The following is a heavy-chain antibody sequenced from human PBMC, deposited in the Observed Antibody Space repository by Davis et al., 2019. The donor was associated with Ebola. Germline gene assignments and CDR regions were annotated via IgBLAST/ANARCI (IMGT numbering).Heavy chain of an antibody. Sequence: SLKISCAASGFTFDDYAMHWVRQAPGKGLEWVSGISWNNGSIGYADSVKGRFTISRDNAKNSLYLQMNSLRAEDTAVYYCSGWHRAYYYGMDVWGQGTTVTVSS. CDR3: SGWHRAYYYGMDV. CDR1: GFTFDDYA. D-gene: IGHD3-10*01. CDR2: ISWNNGSI. J-gene: IGHJ6*02. V-gene: IGHV3-9*01.